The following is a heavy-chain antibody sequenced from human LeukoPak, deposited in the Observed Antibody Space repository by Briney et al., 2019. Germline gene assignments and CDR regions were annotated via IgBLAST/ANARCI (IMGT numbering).Heavy chain of an antibody. CDR3: ARWDIVATPGFDP. Sequence: SETLSLTCTVSGGSISSYYWSWIRQPPGKGLEWIGCIYYSGSTNYNPSLKSRVTISVDTSKNQFSLKLSSVTAADTAVYYCARWDIVATPGFDPWGQGTLVTVSS. CDR2: IYYSGST. D-gene: IGHD5-12*01. J-gene: IGHJ5*02. CDR1: GGSISSYY. V-gene: IGHV4-59*01.